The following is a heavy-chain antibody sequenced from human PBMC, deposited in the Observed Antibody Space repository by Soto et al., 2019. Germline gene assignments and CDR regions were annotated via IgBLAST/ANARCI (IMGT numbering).Heavy chain of an antibody. D-gene: IGHD3-16*01. CDR1: GYIIKNYW. J-gene: IGHJ4*02. Sequence: PGESLKISCKASGYIIKNYWIGWVRQMPGQGLEWMGIIFPDDSDTRCSPSFQGHVTISVDKSISTAYVQWSSLKASDSAIYYCFRGGVTSRTFDYWGQGTLVTVS. CDR3: FRGGVTSRTFDY. V-gene: IGHV5-51*01. CDR2: IFPDDSDT.